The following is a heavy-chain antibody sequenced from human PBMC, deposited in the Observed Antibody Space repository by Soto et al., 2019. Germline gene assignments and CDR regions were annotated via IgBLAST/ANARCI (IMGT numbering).Heavy chain of an antibody. J-gene: IGHJ6*03. CDR2: ISSNGVGT. D-gene: IGHD6-6*01. V-gene: IGHV3-64*01. Sequence: EVQLAESGGVLAQPGGSLRLSCAASGFTLSGYAMDWVRQAPGKGLEYVSGISSNGVGTYYAKSVQGRFTISRDNSKNTVYLQMCRLRPEDMAVYYCARLARPDFYYMDVWGKGTTVTVSS. CDR1: GFTLSGYA. CDR3: ARLARPDFYYMDV.